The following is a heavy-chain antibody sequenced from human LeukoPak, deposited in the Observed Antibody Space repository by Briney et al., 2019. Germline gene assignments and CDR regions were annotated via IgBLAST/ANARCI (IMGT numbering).Heavy chain of an antibody. CDR1: GYTFTGNY. J-gene: IGHJ4*02. D-gene: IGHD3-10*02. CDR2: INPYSGGT. CDR3: ARADYDRATD. Sequence: ASVKVSCKASGYTFTGNYLHWVRQAPGQGLEWMGWINPYSGGTNYAQKFQGRVTMTSSTSTSTAYMKLYSLRSGDTAVYYCARADYDRATDWGQGTLVTVSS. V-gene: IGHV1-2*02.